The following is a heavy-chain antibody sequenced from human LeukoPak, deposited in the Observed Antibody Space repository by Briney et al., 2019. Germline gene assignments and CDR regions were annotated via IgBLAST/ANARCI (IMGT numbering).Heavy chain of an antibody. CDR2: IRYDGSNK. D-gene: IGHD3-16*02. J-gene: IGHJ4*02. CDR1: EFTFSSYG. Sequence: GGSLRLSCAASEFTFSSYGMHWVRQAPGKGLEWVASIRYDGSNKYYADSVKGRFTISRDNSKHTLYLQMNSLRAEDTALYYCARVAPRGDYVWGSYRPEYYFDYWGQGTLVTVSS. V-gene: IGHV3-30*02. CDR3: ARVAPRGDYVWGSYRPEYYFDY.